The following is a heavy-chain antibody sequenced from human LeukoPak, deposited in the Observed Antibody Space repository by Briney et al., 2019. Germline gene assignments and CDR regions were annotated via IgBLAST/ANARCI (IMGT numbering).Heavy chain of an antibody. V-gene: IGHV3-23*01. CDR1: GFTFSSCA. D-gene: IGHD6-13*01. J-gene: IGHJ4*02. CDR3: AKERPTGYSSSWAFDY. CDR2: ISGSGGST. Sequence: GGSLRLSCAASGFTFSSCAMNWVRQAPGKGLEWVSTISGSGGSTYYADSVKGRFTISRDNSKNTLDLQMNSLRAEDTAVYYCAKERPTGYSSSWAFDYWGQGTLVTVSS.